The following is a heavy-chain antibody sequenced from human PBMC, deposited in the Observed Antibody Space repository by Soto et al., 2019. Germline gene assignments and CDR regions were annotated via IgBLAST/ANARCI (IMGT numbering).Heavy chain of an antibody. CDR1: GFTFSSYS. CDR3: ARDKRGSWCSGGSCYSVPPPGPSDY. V-gene: IGHV3-48*01. CDR2: ISSSSSTI. Sequence: QPGGSLRLSCAASGFTFSSYSMNWVRQAPGKGLEWVSYISSSSSTIYYADSVKGRFTISRDNAKNSLYLQMNSLRAEDTAVYYCARDKRGSWCSGGSCYSVPPPGPSDYWGQGTLVTVSS. D-gene: IGHD2-15*01. J-gene: IGHJ4*02.